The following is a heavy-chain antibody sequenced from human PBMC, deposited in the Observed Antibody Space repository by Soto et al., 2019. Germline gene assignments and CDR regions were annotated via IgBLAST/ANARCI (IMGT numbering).Heavy chain of an antibody. V-gene: IGHV4-31*03. CDR1: GGSISSGGYY. CDR2: TYYKGNT. J-gene: IGHJ4*02. Sequence: QVQLQESGPGLVKPSKTLSLTCTVSGGSISSGGYYWTLIRQHPGKGLEWIGYTYYKGNTNYNPSLTSSGSISIDTSKNQFSLWLTSVTAADTAVYYCARSHRDNWGSPDYFDYWGQGTLVTVS. D-gene: IGHD7-27*01. CDR3: ARSHRDNWGSPDYFDY.